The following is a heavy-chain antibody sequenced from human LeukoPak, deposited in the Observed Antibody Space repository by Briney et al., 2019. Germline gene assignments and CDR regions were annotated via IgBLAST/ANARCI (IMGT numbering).Heavy chain of an antibody. Sequence: GGSLRLSCAASGFTFSDYYMSWIRQAPGKGLEWVSYISSSGSTTYYADSVKGRFTISRDNAKNSLYLQMNSLRAGDTAVYYCARREYSSSWYYFDYWGQGTLVTVSS. J-gene: IGHJ4*02. V-gene: IGHV3-11*01. D-gene: IGHD6-13*01. CDR1: GFTFSDYY. CDR3: ARREYSSSWYYFDY. CDR2: ISSSGSTT.